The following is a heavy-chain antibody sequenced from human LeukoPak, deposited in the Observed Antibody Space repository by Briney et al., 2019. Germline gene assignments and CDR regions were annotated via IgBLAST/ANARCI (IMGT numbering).Heavy chain of an antibody. V-gene: IGHV4-39*07. Sequence: PSETLSLTCTVSGGSISSGSYYWGWIRQPPGKGLEWIGSIYYSGSIYYNPSLKSRVTISVDTSKNQFSLKLSSVTAADTAVYYCARDHITVSGWFDPWGQGTLVTVSS. CDR1: GGSISSGSYY. J-gene: IGHJ5*02. CDR3: ARDHITVSGWFDP. CDR2: IYYSGSI. D-gene: IGHD4-17*01.